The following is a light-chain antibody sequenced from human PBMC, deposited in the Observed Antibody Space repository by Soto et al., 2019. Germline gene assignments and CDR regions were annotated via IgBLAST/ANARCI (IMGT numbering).Light chain of an antibody. Sequence: DIQMTQSPSSLSASVGDRVTITCRASQSISNYFNWYQQKPGKAPKLLLYAASSLQSGVPSRFSCSGSGTYFTLTISSLQPEDFETYYCQQSYSTPRTFGQGTKLEIK. J-gene: IGKJ2*01. CDR2: AAS. CDR1: QSISNY. V-gene: IGKV1-39*01. CDR3: QQSYSTPRT.